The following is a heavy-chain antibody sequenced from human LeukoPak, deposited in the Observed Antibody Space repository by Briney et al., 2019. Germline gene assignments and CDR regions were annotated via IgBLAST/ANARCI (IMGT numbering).Heavy chain of an antibody. CDR1: GGSIGSSNW. CDR2: IYHSGST. J-gene: IGHJ6*04. Sequence: SETLSLTCAVSGGSIGSSNWWSWVRQPPGKGLEWIGEIYHSGSTNYNPSLKSRVTISVDKSKNQFSLKLSSVTAADTAVYYCASQDVVVVPAAMGPYYYYGMDVWGKGTTVTVSS. D-gene: IGHD2-2*01. CDR3: ASQDVVVVPAAMGPYYYYGMDV. V-gene: IGHV4-4*02.